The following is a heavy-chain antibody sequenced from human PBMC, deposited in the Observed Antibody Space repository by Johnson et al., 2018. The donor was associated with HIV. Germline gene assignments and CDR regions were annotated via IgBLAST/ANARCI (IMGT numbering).Heavy chain of an antibody. V-gene: IGHV3-33*06. D-gene: IGHD1-26*01. CDR2: IWYDGSNK. CDR3: AKDGRVGATLMSTGDDAFDI. Sequence: VQLVESGGGVVQPGRSLRLSCAASGFTFSSYGMHWVRQAPVKGLEWVAVIWYDGSNKYYADSLTGRFTLSRDNSKNTLYLQMNSLRAEDTAVYYFAKDGRVGATLMSTGDDAFDIWGQGTMVTVSS. CDR1: GFTFSSYG. J-gene: IGHJ3*02.